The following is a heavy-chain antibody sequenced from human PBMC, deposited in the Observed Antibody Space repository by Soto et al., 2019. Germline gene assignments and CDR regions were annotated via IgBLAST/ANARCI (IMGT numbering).Heavy chain of an antibody. CDR1: GGSFSGYY. Sequence: SETLSLTCAVYGGSFSGYYWSWIRQPPGKGLEWIGEINHSGSTNYNPSLKSRVTISVDTSKNQFSLKLSSVTAADTAVYYCARGSRMIVPTYFEYFDYWGQGTLVTVSS. CDR2: INHSGST. D-gene: IGHD3-9*01. V-gene: IGHV4-34*01. CDR3: ARGSRMIVPTYFEYFDY. J-gene: IGHJ4*02.